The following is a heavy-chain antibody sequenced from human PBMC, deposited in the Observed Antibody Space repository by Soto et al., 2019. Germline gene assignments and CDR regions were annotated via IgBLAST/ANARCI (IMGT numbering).Heavy chain of an antibody. D-gene: IGHD5-18*01. CDR1: GGNVSSVGRH. CDR2: IYYSVSA. Sequence: TVSGGNVSSVGRHRSRIRQHPGKRLEWIGFIYYSVSANYNPSLKSRVTISVDTSKNQFSLKLSSVTAADTAVYYCARGGYSYGFDYWGQGTLVTVSS. V-gene: IGHV4-31*02. J-gene: IGHJ4*02. CDR3: ARGGYSYGFDY.